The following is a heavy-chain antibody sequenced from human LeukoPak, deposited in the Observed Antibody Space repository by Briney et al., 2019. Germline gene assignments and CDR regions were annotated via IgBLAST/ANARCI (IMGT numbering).Heavy chain of an antibody. CDR2: IYYTGST. D-gene: IGHD5-12*01. V-gene: IGHV4-59*08. Sequence: SETLSLTCTVSGGSISSHYWSWIRQPPGKGLEWIGYIYYTGSTNYNPSLKSRVTISVDTSKNQFSLKLSSVTAADTAVYYCARRGYSGYERFDYWGQGTLVTVSA. CDR1: GGSISSHY. CDR3: ARRGYSGYERFDY. J-gene: IGHJ4*02.